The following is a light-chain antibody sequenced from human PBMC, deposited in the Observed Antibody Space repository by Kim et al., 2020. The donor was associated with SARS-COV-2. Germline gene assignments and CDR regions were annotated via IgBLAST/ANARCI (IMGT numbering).Light chain of an antibody. CDR2: DAS. V-gene: IGKV3-15*01. CDR1: QSVSSS. J-gene: IGKJ4*01. CDR3: QQYENWPPVT. Sequence: ETVMTQSPDTLSVSPGERATLSCRASQSVSSSVAWYQQRPGQAPRLLIYDASTRAAGTPASFSGSGSGTEFTLTISSLQSEDFAVYYCQQYENWPPVTFGGGTRVEI.